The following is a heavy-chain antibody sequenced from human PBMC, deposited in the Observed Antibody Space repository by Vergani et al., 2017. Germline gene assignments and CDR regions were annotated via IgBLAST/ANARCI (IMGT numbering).Heavy chain of an antibody. J-gene: IGHJ4*02. D-gene: IGHD2-2*01. V-gene: IGHV3-48*01. CDR2: ISSSSSTI. CDR3: ARDGEPIVVVPAATFDY. Sequence: EVQLLESGGGLVQPGGSLRLSCAASGFTFSSYSMNWVRQAPGKGLEWVSYISSSSSTIYYADSVKGRFTISRDNAKNSLYLQMNSLRAEDTAVYYCARDGEPIVVVPAATFDYWGQGTLVTVSS. CDR1: GFTFSSYS.